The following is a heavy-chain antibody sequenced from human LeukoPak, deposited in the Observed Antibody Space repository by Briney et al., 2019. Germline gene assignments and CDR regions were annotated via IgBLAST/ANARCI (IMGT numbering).Heavy chain of an antibody. CDR3: ARASGPFDY. Sequence: GGSLRLSCAASGFTFSNYAMAWVRQAPGKGLEWVAVISYHGSNQYYADSVKGRFSISRDNSKNTLYLQMNSLRAEDTAVYSCARASGPFDYWGQGTLVTVSS. CDR2: ISYHGSNQ. CDR1: GFTFSNYA. V-gene: IGHV3-30-3*01. D-gene: IGHD3-10*01. J-gene: IGHJ4*02.